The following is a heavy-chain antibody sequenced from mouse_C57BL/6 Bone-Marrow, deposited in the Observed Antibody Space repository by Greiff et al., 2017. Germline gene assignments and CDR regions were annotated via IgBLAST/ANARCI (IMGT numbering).Heavy chain of an antibody. CDR2: ISDGGSYT. D-gene: IGHD1-1*01. CDR1: GFTFSSYA. J-gene: IGHJ2*01. CDR3: ARAYYGSSSYYFDY. V-gene: IGHV5-4*03. Sequence: EVTLVESGGGLVKPGGSLKLSCAASGFTFSSYAMSWVRQTPEKRLEWVATISDGGSYTYYPDNVKGRFTISRDNAKNNLYLQMSHLKSEDTAMYYCARAYYGSSSYYFDYWGQGTTLTVSS.